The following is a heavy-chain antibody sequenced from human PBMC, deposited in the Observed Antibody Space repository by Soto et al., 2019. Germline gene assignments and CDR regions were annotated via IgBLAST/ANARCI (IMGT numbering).Heavy chain of an antibody. Sequence: LRLSCAASGFTFSSYAMSWVRQAPGKGLEWVSAISGSGGSTHYADSVKGRFTISRDNSKNTLYLQMNSLRAEDTAVYYCAKDRDYGSDFDYWGQGTLVTVSS. V-gene: IGHV3-23*01. CDR3: AKDRDYGSDFDY. D-gene: IGHD4-17*01. CDR2: ISGSGGST. CDR1: GFTFSSYA. J-gene: IGHJ4*02.